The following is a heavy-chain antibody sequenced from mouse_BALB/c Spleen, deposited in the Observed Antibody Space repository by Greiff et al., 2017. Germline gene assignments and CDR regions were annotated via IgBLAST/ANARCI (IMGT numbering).Heavy chain of an antibody. CDR3: ARLITTATDWYFDV. CDR1: GYSITSDYA. CDR2: ISYSGST. V-gene: IGHV3-2*02. J-gene: IGHJ1*01. D-gene: IGHD1-2*01. Sequence: EVQLQESGPGLVKPSQSLSLTCTVTGYSITSDYAWNWIRQFPGNKLGWMGYISYSGSTSYNPSLKSRISITRDTSKNQFFLQLNSVTTEDTATYYCARLITTATDWYFDVWGAGTTVTVSS.